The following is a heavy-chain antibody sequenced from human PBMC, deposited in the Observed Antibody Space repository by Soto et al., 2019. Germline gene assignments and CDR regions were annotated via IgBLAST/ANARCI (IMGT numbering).Heavy chain of an antibody. CDR2: IIPILGIA. V-gene: IGHV1-69*02. CDR3: AIPSDYGDYLHVDY. Sequence: QVQLVQSGAEVKKPGSSVKVSCKASGGTFSSYTISWVRQAPGQGLEWMGRIIPILGIANYAQKFQGRVTLTADKSTSTAYMELSSLRSEDTAVYYCAIPSDYGDYLHVDYWGQGTLVTVSS. CDR1: GGTFSSYT. J-gene: IGHJ4*02. D-gene: IGHD4-17*01.